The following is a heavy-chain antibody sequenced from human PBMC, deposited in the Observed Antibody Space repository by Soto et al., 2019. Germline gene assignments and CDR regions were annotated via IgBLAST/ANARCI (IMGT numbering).Heavy chain of an antibody. CDR1: GDTFTNSD. CDR3: AREGSRSGRHRPHTYIDY. CDR2: ISAYNGNT. D-gene: IGHD6-13*01. V-gene: IGHV1-18*01. Sequence: ASVKVSCKTSGDTFTNSDFIWVRQAPGQGLEWMGWISAYNGNTDYEQKFQGRVTMTTDTSTSTAHMELRSLRSDDTAVYYCAREGSRSGRHRPHTYIDYWGQGTLVTVSS. J-gene: IGHJ4*02.